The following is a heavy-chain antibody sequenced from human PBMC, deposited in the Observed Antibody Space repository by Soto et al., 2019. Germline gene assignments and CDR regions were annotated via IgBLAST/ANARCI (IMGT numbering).Heavy chain of an antibody. CDR2: IIPILGIA. D-gene: IGHD3-10*01. CDR1: GGTFSSYT. V-gene: IGHV1-69*02. CDR3: ARPQTPGGYYYYMDV. J-gene: IGHJ6*03. Sequence: QVQLVQSGAEVKKPGPSVKVSCKASGGTFSSYTISCVRQAPGQGRERMGRIIPILGIANYAQKFQGRVTITEDKSTSTAYMELSSLRSEDTAVYYCARPQTPGGYYYYMDVRGKGTTVPGSS.